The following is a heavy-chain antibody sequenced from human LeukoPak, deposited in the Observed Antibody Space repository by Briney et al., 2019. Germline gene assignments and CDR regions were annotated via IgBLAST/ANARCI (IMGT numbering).Heavy chain of an antibody. CDR2: IIPIFGTA. Sequence: GASVTVSCKASGGTFSSYAISWVRQAPGQGLEWMGGIIPIFGTANYAQKFQGRVTITADESTSTAYMELSSLRSEDTAVYYCARMRPYDSSGYGYYFDYWGQGTLVTVSS. CDR3: ARMRPYDSSGYGYYFDY. CDR1: GGTFSSYA. V-gene: IGHV1-69*13. D-gene: IGHD3-22*01. J-gene: IGHJ4*02.